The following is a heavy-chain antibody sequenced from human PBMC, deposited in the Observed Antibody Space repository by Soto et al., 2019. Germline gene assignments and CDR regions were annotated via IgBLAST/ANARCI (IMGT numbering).Heavy chain of an antibody. J-gene: IGHJ6*02. D-gene: IGHD3-22*01. CDR2: ISAYNGNT. V-gene: IGHV1-18*04. CDR3: ARDGSYYYDSSGYSGNYYYGMDV. Sequence: ASVKVSCKASGYTFTRYGISWVRQAPGQGLEWMGWISAYNGNTNYAQKLQGRVTMTTDTSTSTAYMELRSLRSDDTAVYYCARDGSYYYDSSGYSGNYYYGMDVWGQGTTVTVSS. CDR1: GYTFTRYG.